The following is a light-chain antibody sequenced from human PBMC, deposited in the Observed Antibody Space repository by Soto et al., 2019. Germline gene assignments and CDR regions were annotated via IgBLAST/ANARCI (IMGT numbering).Light chain of an antibody. V-gene: IGKV1-5*03. CDR3: QQYSTYPRT. CDR2: KAS. J-gene: IGKJ4*01. Sequence: DIQMTQSPSTLSASVGDRVTITCRASQSISTWLAWSQQKPGKAPKLLIYKASSLEGGVPSRFSGGGSGTEFNITVSSLRPDDFETYFCQQYSTYPRTFGGGTTVEIK. CDR1: QSISTW.